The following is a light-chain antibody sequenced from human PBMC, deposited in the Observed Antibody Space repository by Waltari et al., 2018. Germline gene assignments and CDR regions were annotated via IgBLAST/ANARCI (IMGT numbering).Light chain of an antibody. J-gene: IGLJ2*01. V-gene: IGLV3-19*01. CDR1: RLRSYY. CDR3: HSRDASGVAGS. Sequence: SSELTQDPAVSVAMGQTVRITCHGDRLRSYYASWYQQRPGQATILVIYDKNNRPSGVPDRFSGSSSHNTGSLTITGAQAEDEASYYCHSRDASGVAGSFGGGTKLTVL. CDR2: DKN.